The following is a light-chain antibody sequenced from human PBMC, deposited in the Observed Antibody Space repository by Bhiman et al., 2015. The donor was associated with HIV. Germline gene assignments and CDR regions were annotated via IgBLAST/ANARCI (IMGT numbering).Light chain of an antibody. CDR3: QSYDISLSRYV. Sequence: LTQPPSVSGAPGQRVTISCTGNSSNIGAGYDVHWYQQLPGTAPKLLIYGNSNRPSGVPDRFSGSKSGTSASLAITGLRADDEADYYCQSYDISLSRYVFGTGSKVTVL. CDR2: GNS. J-gene: IGLJ1*01. V-gene: IGLV1-40*01. CDR1: SSNIGAGYD.